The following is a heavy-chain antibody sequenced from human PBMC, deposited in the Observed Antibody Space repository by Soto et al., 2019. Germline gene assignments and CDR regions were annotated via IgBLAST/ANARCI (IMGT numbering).Heavy chain of an antibody. J-gene: IGHJ5*02. CDR1: GYTFTSYG. CDR3: ARAKTIVVVVAANWFDP. D-gene: IGHD2-15*01. Sequence: QVQLVQSGAEVKKPGAPVKVSCKASGYTFTSYGISWVRQAPGQGLEWMGWISAYNGNTNYAQKLQGRVTMTTDTSTSTAYMELRSLRSDDTAVYYCARAKTIVVVVAANWFDPWGQGTLVTVSS. CDR2: ISAYNGNT. V-gene: IGHV1-18*04.